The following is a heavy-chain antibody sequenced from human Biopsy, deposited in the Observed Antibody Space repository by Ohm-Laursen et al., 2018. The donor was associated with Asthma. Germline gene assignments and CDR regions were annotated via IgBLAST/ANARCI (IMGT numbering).Heavy chain of an antibody. J-gene: IGHJ5*02. V-gene: IGHV4-34*01. CDR3: ARAAITGIRGWFDP. D-gene: IGHD1-20*01. Sequence: SDTLSLTCTVYGGYLTGHYWNWIRPPPGKGPEWIGEIDQSGYTNYNPSLKSRVTISADTSKNQFHLNLSSVTAADTAVYFCARAAITGIRGWFDPWGQGTQVTVSS. CDR2: IDQSGYT. CDR1: GGYLTGHY.